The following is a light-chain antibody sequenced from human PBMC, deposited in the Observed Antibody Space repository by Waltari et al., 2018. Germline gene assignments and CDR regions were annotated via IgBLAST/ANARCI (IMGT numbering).Light chain of an antibody. V-gene: IGKV1-8*01. CDR3: QQYNSYPIT. J-gene: IGKJ4*01. Sequence: AIRMTQSPSSLSASTGDRVTITCRASQGISTYLAWYQQKPGKAPKLLIYAASTLQSGVASRFSGSGSGTDFILTISCLQSEDSATYYCQQYNSYPITFGGGTKVEI. CDR1: QGISTY. CDR2: AAS.